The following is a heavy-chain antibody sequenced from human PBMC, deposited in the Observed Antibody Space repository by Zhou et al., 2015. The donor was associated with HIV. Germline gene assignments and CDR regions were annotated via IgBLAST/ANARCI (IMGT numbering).Heavy chain of an antibody. J-gene: IGHJ6*02. CDR1: GGTFSSYT. V-gene: IGHV1-69*02. CDR3: ARGSGKDYYYGMDV. Sequence: QVQLVQSGAEVKKPGSSVKVSCKASGGTFSSYTISWVRQAPGQGLEWMGRIIPILGIANYAQKFQGRVTITADKSTSTAYMELSSLRSEDTAVYYCARGSGKDYYYGMDVWGQGTTVTVSS. CDR2: IIPILGIA.